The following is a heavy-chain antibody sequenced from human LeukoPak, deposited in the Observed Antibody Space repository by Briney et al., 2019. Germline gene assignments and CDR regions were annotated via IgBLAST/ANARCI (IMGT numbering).Heavy chain of an antibody. CDR1: GFTFTSYG. D-gene: IGHD3-10*01. J-gene: IGHJ6*02. CDR2: ISYDGSNK. Sequence: GRSLRLSRAASGFTFTSYGMHWVRQAPGKGLEWLALISYDGSNKYSADSVKGRFTISRDNSKNTLYLQMDSLRADDTAVYYCAGNYYGSGSYYPKGYYYGMDVWGQGTTVTVSS. V-gene: IGHV3-30*03. CDR3: AGNYYGSGSYYPKGYYYGMDV.